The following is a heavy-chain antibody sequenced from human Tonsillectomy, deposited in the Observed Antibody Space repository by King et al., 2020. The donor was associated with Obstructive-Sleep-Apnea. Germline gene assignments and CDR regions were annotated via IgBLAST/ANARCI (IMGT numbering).Heavy chain of an antibody. V-gene: IGHV3-49*03. CDR3: TRDGEYIVATPYYFDY. CDR2: IRSKAYGGTT. CDR1: GFTFGDYA. Sequence: EVQLVESGGGLVQPGRSLRPSCTASGFTFGDYAMSWFRQAPGKGLEWVGFIRSKAYGGTTEYAASVKGRFTISRDDSKSIAYLQMNSLKTEDTAVYYCTRDGEYIVATPYYFDYWGQGTLVTVSS. J-gene: IGHJ4*02. D-gene: IGHD5-12*01.